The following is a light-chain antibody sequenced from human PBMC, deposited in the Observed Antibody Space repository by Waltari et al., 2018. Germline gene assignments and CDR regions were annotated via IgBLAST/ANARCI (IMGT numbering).Light chain of an antibody. CDR2: WAS. J-gene: IGKJ2*03. V-gene: IGKV4-1*01. Sequence: DIVMTKSPESLAVSWGEPATIKCKSIQSVLHSSKNKNYLAWYQHKPGHPPKLLIHWASVRESGVPDRVSGSGSGTDFTLTISGLRAEDVAVYYCQQYHITPTSFGQGTKLEI. CDR3: QQYHITPTS. CDR1: QSVLHSSKNKNY.